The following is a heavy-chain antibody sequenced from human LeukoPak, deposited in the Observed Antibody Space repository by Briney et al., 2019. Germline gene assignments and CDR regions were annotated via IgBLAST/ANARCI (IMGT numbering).Heavy chain of an antibody. J-gene: IGHJ4*02. D-gene: IGHD6-13*01. CDR1: GFTFSSYG. CDR3: TTDAGYNSRWYNW. V-gene: IGHV3-30*03. Sequence: LPGGSLRLSCAASGFTFSSYGMHWVRQAPGKGLEWVAVISYDGSNKYYADSVKGRFTISRDNSKNTLYLQMNSLRAEDTAVYYCTTDAGYNSRWYNWWGQGTLVTVSS. CDR2: ISYDGSNK.